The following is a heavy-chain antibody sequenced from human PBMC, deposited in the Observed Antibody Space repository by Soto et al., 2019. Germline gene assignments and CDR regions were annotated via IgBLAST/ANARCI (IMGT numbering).Heavy chain of an antibody. CDR3: ATHPPYGPLDH. D-gene: IGHD4-17*01. V-gene: IGHV4-39*01. Sequence: PSETLSLTCTVSGGSIGSSSNHWRWIRQPPGKGLEWIGNIYYSENTYYNPSLKSRVTISVYTSKNQFSLRLTSVTAADTAVYYCATHPPYGPLDHWGQGTLVTVSS. CDR2: IYYSENT. CDR1: GGSIGSSSNH. J-gene: IGHJ4*02.